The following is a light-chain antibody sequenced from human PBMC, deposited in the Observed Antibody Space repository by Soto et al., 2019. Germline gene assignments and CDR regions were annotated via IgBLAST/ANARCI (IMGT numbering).Light chain of an antibody. Sequence: QSVLTQPPSASGSPGQSVTISCAGSISDVGGYNHVSWYQQHPGKAPKLLIYEVTKRPSGVPARFSGSKSGNTASLTVSGLQGDDEADYYCQSYDSSFVIFGGGTKLTVL. CDR3: QSYDSSFVI. CDR2: EVT. V-gene: IGLV2-8*01. J-gene: IGLJ2*01. CDR1: ISDVGGYNH.